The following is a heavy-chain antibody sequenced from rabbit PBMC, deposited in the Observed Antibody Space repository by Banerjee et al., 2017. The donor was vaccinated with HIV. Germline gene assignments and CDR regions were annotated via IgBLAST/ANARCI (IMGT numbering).Heavy chain of an antibody. J-gene: IGHJ3*01. CDR1: GFSFSNKAV. D-gene: IGHD8-1*01. V-gene: IGHV1S45*01. CDR3: ARDTGSSFSTYGMDL. CDR2: IDAGSSDFT. Sequence: QEQLEESGGDLVKPEGSLKLSCTASGFSFSNKAVMCWVRQAPGKGLEWIACIDAGSSDFTYHASWAKGRFTISKTSSTTVTLQMTSLTAADTATYFCARDTGSSFSTYGMDLWGQGTLVTVS.